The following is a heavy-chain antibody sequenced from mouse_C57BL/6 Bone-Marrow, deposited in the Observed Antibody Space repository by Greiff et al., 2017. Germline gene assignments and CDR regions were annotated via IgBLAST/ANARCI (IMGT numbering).Heavy chain of an antibody. Sequence: EVQLLQSGPELVKPGASVKISCKASGYTFTDYYMNWVQQSHGTILECIGDLNPNTGGTCYNQTFKGKATLTVDKSSSTAYMEIRDLTAEDSAVYDCARYDWGYWGQGTTLTVAS. J-gene: IGHJ2*01. CDR1: GYTFTDYY. D-gene: IGHD2-4*01. CDR3: ARYDWGY. CDR2: LNPNTGGT. V-gene: IGHV1-26*01.